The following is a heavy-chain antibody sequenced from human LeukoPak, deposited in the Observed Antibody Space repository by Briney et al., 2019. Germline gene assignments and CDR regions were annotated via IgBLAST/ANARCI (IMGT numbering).Heavy chain of an antibody. J-gene: IGHJ3*02. CDR3: ARDDPYCGGDCYAFDI. V-gene: IGHV4-59*01. CDR2: IYYSGST. Sequence: SETLSLTCTVSGGSISSYYWSWIRQPPGKGLEWIGYIYYSGSTNYNPSLKSRVTISVDTSRNQFSLKLSSVTAADTAVYYCARDDPYCGGDCYAFDIWGQGTMVTVSS. CDR1: GGSISSYY. D-gene: IGHD2-21*02.